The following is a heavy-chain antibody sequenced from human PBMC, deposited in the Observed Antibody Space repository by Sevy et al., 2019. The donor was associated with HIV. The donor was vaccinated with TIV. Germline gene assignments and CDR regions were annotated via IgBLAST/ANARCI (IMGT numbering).Heavy chain of an antibody. J-gene: IGHJ5*02. D-gene: IGHD3-16*01. V-gene: IGHV1-69*13. Sequence: ASVKVSCKASGGTFSSYGITWVRQAPGQGLEWMGEIIPIFGSANYGQTFQGRVTMTVDQSTSTAYMELSSLRSDDTAVYCCARGGGLSPHHWLDPWGQGTLVTVSS. CDR3: ARGGGLSPHHWLDP. CDR2: IIPIFGSA. CDR1: GGTFSSYG.